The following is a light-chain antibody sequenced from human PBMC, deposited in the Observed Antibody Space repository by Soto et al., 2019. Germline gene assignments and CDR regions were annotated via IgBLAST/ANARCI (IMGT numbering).Light chain of an antibody. J-gene: IGLJ1*01. V-gene: IGLV2-14*01. Sequence: QSVLTQSAPVSGSPGQSITISCTGTSSDVGAYNYVSWYQQHPGEAPKLIIFDVSNRPSGISNRFSASKSGNTASLTISGLQVEDEADYYCSSYTSSNTYVFGSGTKLTVL. CDR2: DVS. CDR3: SSYTSSNTYV. CDR1: SSDVGAYNY.